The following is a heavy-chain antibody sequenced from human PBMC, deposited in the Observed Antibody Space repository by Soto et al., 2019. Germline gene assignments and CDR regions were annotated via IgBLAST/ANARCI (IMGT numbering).Heavy chain of an antibody. CDR1: GFTFSDYY. CDR2: ISSSGSTI. J-gene: IGHJ6*03. D-gene: IGHD3-16*01. V-gene: IGHV3-11*01. Sequence: GGSLRLSCAASGFTFSDYYMSWIRQAPGKGLEWVSYISSSGSTIYYADSVKGRLIISRDNAKNSLYLQMNSLRAEDTAVYYCARDATLAYGYYYYYYSMDVWGKGTTVTVSS. CDR3: ARDATLAYGYYYYYYSMDV.